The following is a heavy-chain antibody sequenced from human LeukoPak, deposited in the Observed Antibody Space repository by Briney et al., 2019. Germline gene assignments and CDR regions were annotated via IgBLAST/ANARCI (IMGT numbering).Heavy chain of an antibody. Sequence: GASLRLSCAASGFTFSSYAMSWVRQAPGKGLEWVSVISGSGGNTYYADSVKGRFTISRDNSKNTLYLQMNSLRAEDTAIYYCAKDGKGAPVAGTGYSDYWGQGTLVTVSS. V-gene: IGHV3-23*01. J-gene: IGHJ4*02. CDR1: GFTFSSYA. CDR3: AKDGKGAPVAGTGYSDY. CDR2: ISGSGGNT. D-gene: IGHD6-19*01.